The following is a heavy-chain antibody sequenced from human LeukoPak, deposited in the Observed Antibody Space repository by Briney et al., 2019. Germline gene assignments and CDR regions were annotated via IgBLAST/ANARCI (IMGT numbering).Heavy chain of an antibody. V-gene: IGHV4-30-4*01. CDR2: IYYSGST. CDR1: GGSISSGDYY. D-gene: IGHD3-9*01. CDR3: ARASFDWLLSY. J-gene: IGHJ4*02. Sequence: PSQTLSLTRTVSGGSISSGDYYWSWIRQPPGKGLEWIGYIYYSGSTYYNPSLKSRVTISVDTSKNQFSLKLSSVTAADTAVYYCARASFDWLLSYWGQGTLVTVSS.